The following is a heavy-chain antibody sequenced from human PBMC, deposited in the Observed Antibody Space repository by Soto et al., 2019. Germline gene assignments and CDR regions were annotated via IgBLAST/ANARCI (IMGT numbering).Heavy chain of an antibody. V-gene: IGHV3-7*03. D-gene: IGHD2-2*01. CDR1: GFIFSYYW. CDR2: IKFDGSEK. Sequence: GGSLRRSCAASGFIFSYYWMSWVRQAPGKGPGWVANIKFDGSEKQYVDSVRGRFTISRDNSRNSLFLQMNSLRAGDTAVYYCVKDGGYCSSSTCYSPRNHYFDSWGQGTLVTVSP. CDR3: VKDGGYCSSSTCYSPRNHYFDS. J-gene: IGHJ4*02.